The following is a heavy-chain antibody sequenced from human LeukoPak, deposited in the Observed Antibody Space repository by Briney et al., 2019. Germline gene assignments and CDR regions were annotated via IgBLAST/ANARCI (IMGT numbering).Heavy chain of an antibody. CDR1: GGSISSGSYY. CDR2: IYTSGST. CDR3: ASLWFGAFDI. Sequence: SQTLSLTCTVSGGSISSGSYYWSWIRQPAGKGLEWIGRIYTSGSTNYNPSLKSRVTISVDKSKNQFSLKLSSVTAADTAVYYCASLWFGAFDIWGQGTMVTVSS. J-gene: IGHJ3*02. D-gene: IGHD3-10*01. V-gene: IGHV4-61*02.